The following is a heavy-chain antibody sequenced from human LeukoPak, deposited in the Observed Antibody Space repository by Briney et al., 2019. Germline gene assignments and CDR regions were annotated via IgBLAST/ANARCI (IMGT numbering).Heavy chain of an antibody. V-gene: IGHV4-34*01. Sequence: SQTLSLTCGVYGLSFSDYYWSWIRQPPGKGLEWIGEINHSGSTNYNPSLKSRVIISVDTSKNQFSLNLSSVIAADTAVYYCARYTSSWYRGYFDYWGQGTLVTVSS. CDR3: ARYTSSWYRGYFDY. D-gene: IGHD6-13*01. CDR2: INHSGST. CDR1: GLSFSDYY. J-gene: IGHJ4*02.